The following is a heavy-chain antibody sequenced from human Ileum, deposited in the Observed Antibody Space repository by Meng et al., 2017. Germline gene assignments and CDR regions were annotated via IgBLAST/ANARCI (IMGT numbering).Heavy chain of an antibody. CDR2: ISSSSSYI. CDR1: GFTFSSYS. D-gene: IGHD3-22*01. Sequence: GESLKISCAASGFTFSSYSMNWVRQAPGKGLEWVSSISSSSSYIYCADSVKGRFTISRDNAKNSLYLQMNSLRAEDTAVYYCAREYYYDSSGCGFDYWGQGTLVTVSS. V-gene: IGHV3-21*01. CDR3: AREYYYDSSGCGFDY. J-gene: IGHJ4*02.